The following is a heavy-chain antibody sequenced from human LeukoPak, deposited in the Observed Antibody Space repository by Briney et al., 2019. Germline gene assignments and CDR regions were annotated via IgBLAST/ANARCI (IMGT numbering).Heavy chain of an antibody. Sequence: ASVKVSCKASGYTFSDYYMYWVRQAPGQGLEWMGWINPNSGGTNHAQKFQGRVTMTRDTSISTAYMEVSRLRSDDTAVYYCARVAPYHYYDSSGYPGAFDYWGQGTLVTVSS. J-gene: IGHJ4*02. CDR1: GYTFSDYY. CDR2: INPNSGGT. D-gene: IGHD3-22*01. V-gene: IGHV1-2*02. CDR3: ARVAPYHYYDSSGYPGAFDY.